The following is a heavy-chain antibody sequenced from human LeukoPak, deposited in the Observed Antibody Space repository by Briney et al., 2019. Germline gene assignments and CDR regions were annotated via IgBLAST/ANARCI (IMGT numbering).Heavy chain of an antibody. D-gene: IGHD3-22*01. Sequence: SETLSLTCTVSGGSISSGSYYWSWIRQPAGKGLEWIGRIYTSGSTNYNPSLKSRVTISVDTSKNQFSLKLSSVTAADTAVYYCARGRLSHKGYYFDYWGQGTLVTVSS. CDR3: ARGRLSHKGYYFDY. V-gene: IGHV4-61*02. CDR2: IYTSGST. CDR1: GGSISSGSYY. J-gene: IGHJ4*02.